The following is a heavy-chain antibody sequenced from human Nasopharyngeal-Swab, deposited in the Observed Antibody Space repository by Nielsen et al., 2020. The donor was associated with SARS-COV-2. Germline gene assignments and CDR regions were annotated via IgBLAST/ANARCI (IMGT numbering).Heavy chain of an antibody. Sequence: SVKVSCKASGFSITYRFLHWMRQAPGQAVEWMGWITPFNGNAKYAQKFQGRVSITRDGSRTTASLELSSLRPDDTAMYFCASGQCINGVCNPTDGLDVWGQGTSVTVS. CDR3: ASGQCINGVCNPTDGLDV. D-gene: IGHD2-8*01. CDR1: GFSITYRF. CDR2: ITPFNGNA. V-gene: IGHV1-45*02. J-gene: IGHJ6*02.